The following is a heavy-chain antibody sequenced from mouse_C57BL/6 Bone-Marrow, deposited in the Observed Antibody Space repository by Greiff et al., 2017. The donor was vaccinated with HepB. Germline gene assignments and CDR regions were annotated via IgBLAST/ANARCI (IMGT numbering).Heavy chain of an antibody. J-gene: IGHJ3*01. CDR2: ISSGSSTI. Sequence: LVESGGGLVKPGGSLKLSCAASGFTFSDYGMHWVRQAPEKGLEWVAYISSGSSTIYYADTVKGRFTISRDNAKNTLFLQMTSLRSEDTAMYYCARDGRYSNYLAWFAYWGQGTLVTVSA. V-gene: IGHV5-17*01. D-gene: IGHD2-5*01. CDR3: ARDGRYSNYLAWFAY. CDR1: GFTFSDYG.